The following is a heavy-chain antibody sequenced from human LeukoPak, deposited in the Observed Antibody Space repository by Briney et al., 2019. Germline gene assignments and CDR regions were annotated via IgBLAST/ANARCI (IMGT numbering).Heavy chain of an antibody. CDR1: GFTFSSYW. D-gene: IGHD6-13*01. V-gene: IGHV3-74*01. Sequence: RGSLRLSCAASGFTFSSYWMHWVRQAPGKGLVWVSRINSDGSSTSYADSVKGRFTISRDNAKNTLYLQMNSLRAEDTAVYYCARDHDSSSWRDHYFDYWGQGTLVTVSS. CDR3: ARDHDSSSWRDHYFDY. CDR2: INSDGSST. J-gene: IGHJ4*02.